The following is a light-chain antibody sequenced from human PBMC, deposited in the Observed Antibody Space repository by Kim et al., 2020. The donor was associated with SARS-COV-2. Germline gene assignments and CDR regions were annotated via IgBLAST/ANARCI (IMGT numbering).Light chain of an antibody. Sequence: EIVMTQSPATLSVSPGARATLSCRASQSVYSSLAWYQQKPGHAPRLLIYGASTRATDIPARFSGSGSGTEFTLTISSLQSEDFAVYYCQQYNNWSTFGQGTKVDIK. V-gene: IGKV3D-15*01. CDR2: GAS. J-gene: IGKJ1*01. CDR1: QSVYSS. CDR3: QQYNNWST.